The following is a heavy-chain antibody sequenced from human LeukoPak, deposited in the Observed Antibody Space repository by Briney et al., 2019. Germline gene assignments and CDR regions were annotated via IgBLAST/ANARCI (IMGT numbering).Heavy chain of an antibody. V-gene: IGHV3-23*01. CDR2: VRGGGDT. CDR1: GFTFSNNA. D-gene: IGHD6-13*01. J-gene: IGHJ4*02. Sequence: GGSLRLSCAASGFTFSNNALSWFRQAPGKGLEWVSDVRGGGDTYYAESVKGRFTISRDNSKNTLYLQMNSLRAEDTALYYASGHGSNSYWGQGTLVTVSS. CDR3: SGHGSNSY.